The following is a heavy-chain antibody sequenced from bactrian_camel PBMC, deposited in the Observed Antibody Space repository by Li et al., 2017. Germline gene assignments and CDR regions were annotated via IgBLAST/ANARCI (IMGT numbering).Heavy chain of an antibody. J-gene: IGHJ4*01. CDR1: GFTFSSFD. Sequence: DVQLVESGGGSVQAGGSLRLSCAASGFTFSSFDMSWVRQAPGKGLEWVSTINSGGGSTYYTDSVKGRFTISRDNAKRTVYLQMNSLKPEDTGVYYCTADPYAVVAGGRTCAGESSRGTQVTVS. V-gene: IGHV3S40*01. CDR2: INSGGGST. D-gene: IGHD6*01.